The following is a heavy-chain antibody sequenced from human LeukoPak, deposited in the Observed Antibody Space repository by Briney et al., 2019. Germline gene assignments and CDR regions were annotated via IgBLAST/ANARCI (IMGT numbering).Heavy chain of an antibody. V-gene: IGHV3-74*01. Sequence: PGGSLRLSCAASGFTFSSYWMHWVRQAPGKGLVWVSRINSDGSSTTYADSVKGRFTISRDNAKNSLYLQMNSLRAEDTAVYYCARVGVGYGGYYFDYWGQGTLVTVSS. CDR1: GFTFSSYW. CDR2: INSDGSST. CDR3: ARVGVGYGGYYFDY. D-gene: IGHD4-23*01. J-gene: IGHJ4*02.